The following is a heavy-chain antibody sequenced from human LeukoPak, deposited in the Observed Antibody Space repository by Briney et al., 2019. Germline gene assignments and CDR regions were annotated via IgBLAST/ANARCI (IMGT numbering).Heavy chain of an antibody. CDR1: GFTFSSYE. Sequence: PGGSLRLSCAASGFTFSSYEMNWGRQAPGKGLEWVSYISSSGYTIYYADSVKGRFTISRDNTKNSLYLQMNSLRAEDTAVYYCARDGHDYVDYFFDYWGQGTLVTVSS. V-gene: IGHV3-48*03. J-gene: IGHJ4*02. CDR2: ISSSGYTI. CDR3: ARDGHDYVDYFFDY. D-gene: IGHD4-17*01.